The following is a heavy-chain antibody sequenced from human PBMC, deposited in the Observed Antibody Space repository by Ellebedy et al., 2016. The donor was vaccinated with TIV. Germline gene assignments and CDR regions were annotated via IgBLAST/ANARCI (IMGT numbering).Heavy chain of an antibody. Sequence: GESLKISCAASGFAFNSYSVNWVRQAPGKGLHWLSYINTDSSTIDYADSVKGRFTISRDNSKSMVHLQMNSLRPEDTAVYYCAKDRTSGDGYWVFDQWGQGTLVTVSS. CDR2: INTDSSTI. V-gene: IGHV3-48*01. D-gene: IGHD5-18*01. CDR3: AKDRTSGDGYWVFDQ. CDR1: GFAFNSYS. J-gene: IGHJ4*02.